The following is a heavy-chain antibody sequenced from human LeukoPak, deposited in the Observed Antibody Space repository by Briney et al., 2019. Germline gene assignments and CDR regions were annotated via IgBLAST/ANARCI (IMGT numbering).Heavy chain of an antibody. CDR3: ARDRDYSNTERGFDY. D-gene: IGHD4-11*01. J-gene: IGHJ4*02. V-gene: IGHV1-2*02. CDR1: GYTFTDYY. Sequence: ASVKVSGKTSGYTFTDYYIHWVRQAPGQGLEWMGWINPNSGETNSAQKFQGRVTMTGDTSISTAYIELRRVTSDDTAVYYCARDRDYSNTERGFDYWGQGTLVTVSS. CDR2: INPNSGET.